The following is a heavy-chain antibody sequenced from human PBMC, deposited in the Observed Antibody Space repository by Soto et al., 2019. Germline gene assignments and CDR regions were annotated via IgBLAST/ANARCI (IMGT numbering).Heavy chain of an antibody. Sequence: EVQLVESGGGFVQPGGSLRLSCSASEFSFSDYWMTWVRQAPGKGLEWVASIKKDGSENSYVDFVKGRFTISRDNAKNSLYLHMSSLRDEATAVYYCARREGGLGLDYGGQGGRVTVS. D-gene: IGHD5-12*01. V-gene: IGHV3-7*01. CDR2: IKKDGSEN. CDR1: EFSFSDYW. CDR3: ARREGGLGLDY. J-gene: IGHJ4*02.